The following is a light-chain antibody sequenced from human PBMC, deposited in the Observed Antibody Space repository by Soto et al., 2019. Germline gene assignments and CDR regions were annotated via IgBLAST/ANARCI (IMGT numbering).Light chain of an antibody. CDR1: ISDVGRYDY. V-gene: IGLV2-8*01. J-gene: IGLJ1*01. CDR3: SSYAGNSIYV. CDR2: DVN. Sequence: QSALTQPPSASGSPGQSFTISCTGSISDVGRYDYVSWYQHHPGKAPKLMMFDVNKRPSGVPDRFSGSRSGNTASLTVSGLQAEDEADYFCSSYAGNSIYVFGTGTKVTVL.